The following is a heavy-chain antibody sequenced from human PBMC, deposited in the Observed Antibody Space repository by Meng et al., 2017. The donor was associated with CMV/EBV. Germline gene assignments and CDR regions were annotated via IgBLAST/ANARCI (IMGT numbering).Heavy chain of an antibody. CDR1: GGSISSGDYY. V-gene: IGHV4-30-4*08. D-gene: IGHD2-2*01. J-gene: IGHJ1*01. Sequence: SETLSLTCTVSGGSISSGDYYWSWSRQPPGKGLEWIGYIYYSGSTYYNPSLKSRVTISVDTSKNQFSLKLSSVTAADTAVYYCASDGEYPLLSPWYFQHWGQGTLVTVSS. CDR3: ASDGEYPLLSPWYFQH. CDR2: IYYSGST.